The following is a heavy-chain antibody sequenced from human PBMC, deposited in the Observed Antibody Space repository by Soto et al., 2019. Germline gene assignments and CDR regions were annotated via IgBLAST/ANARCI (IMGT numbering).Heavy chain of an antibody. Sequence: PVGSLRLSCAASGFTFSMYWMHWVRQVPGKGPEWVSRINDDGISTNYADSVKGRFTISRDNAKNTLYLQMNALRVEDTAVYYCTRGPRSTSTGTGAFWGQGTPVTVSS. V-gene: IGHV3-74*01. CDR3: TRGPRSTSTGTGAF. CDR2: INDDGIST. J-gene: IGHJ4*02. D-gene: IGHD1-1*01. CDR1: GFTFSMYW.